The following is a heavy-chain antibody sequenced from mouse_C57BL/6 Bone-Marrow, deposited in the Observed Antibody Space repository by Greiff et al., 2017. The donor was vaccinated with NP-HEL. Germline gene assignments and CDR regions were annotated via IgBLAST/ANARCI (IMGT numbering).Heavy chain of an antibody. CDR3: ARPYYGSPWFAY. V-gene: IGHV1-4*01. J-gene: IGHJ3*01. Sequence: QVQLQQSGAELARPGASVKMSCKASGHTFTSYTMHWVKQRPGQGLEWIGYINPSSGYTKYNQKFKDKATLTADKSSSTAYMQLSSLTSEDSAVYYCARPYYGSPWFAYWGQGTLVTVSA. D-gene: IGHD1-1*01. CDR1: GHTFTSYT. CDR2: INPSSGYT.